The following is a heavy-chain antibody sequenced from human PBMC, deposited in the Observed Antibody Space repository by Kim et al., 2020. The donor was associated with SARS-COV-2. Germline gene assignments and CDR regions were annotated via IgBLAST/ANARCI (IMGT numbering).Heavy chain of an antibody. CDR3: ARERRPKIEYSSSSWFDP. J-gene: IGHJ5*02. CDR1: GGSFSGYY. Sequence: SETLSLTCAVYGGSFSGYYWSWIRQPPGKGLEWIGEINHSGSTNYNPSLKSRVTISVDTSKNQFSLKLSSVTAADTAVYYCARERRPKIEYSSSSWFDPWGQGTLVTVSS. D-gene: IGHD6-6*01. V-gene: IGHV4-34*01. CDR2: INHSGST.